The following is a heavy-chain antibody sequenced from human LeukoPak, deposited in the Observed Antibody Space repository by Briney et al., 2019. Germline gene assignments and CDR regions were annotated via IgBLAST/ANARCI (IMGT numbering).Heavy chain of an antibody. CDR2: IKEDGTET. J-gene: IGHJ4*02. Sequence: VRXAPGKGLEWVANIKEDGTETYYVDSVKGRFTISRDNAKNSLYLQMNSLRVEDTAVYYCAKEGRSLQTYWGQGTLVTVSS. V-gene: IGHV3-7*03. D-gene: IGHD5-24*01. CDR3: AKEGRSLQTY.